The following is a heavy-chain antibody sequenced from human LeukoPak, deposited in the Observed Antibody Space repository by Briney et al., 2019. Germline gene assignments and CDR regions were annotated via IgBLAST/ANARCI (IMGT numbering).Heavy chain of an antibody. D-gene: IGHD2-2*01. CDR1: GGTFSSYA. V-gene: IGHV1-69*13. CDR3: ARDGEGYCSSTSCYGYYYYGVDV. CDR2: IIPIFGTA. J-gene: IGHJ6*02. Sequence: ASVTVSCTASGGTFSSYAISWVRQAPGQGLEWMGGIIPIFGTANYAQKFQGRVTITADESTSTAYMELSSLRSEDTAVYYCARDGEGYCSSTSCYGYYYYGVDVWGQGTTVTVSS.